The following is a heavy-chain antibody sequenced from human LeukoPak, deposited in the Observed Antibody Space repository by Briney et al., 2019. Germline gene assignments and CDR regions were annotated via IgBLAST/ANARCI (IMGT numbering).Heavy chain of an antibody. CDR1: GFTFSTYW. D-gene: IGHD1-26*01. CDR3: GRALGSPLDY. Sequence: QSGGSLRLSCAASGFTFSTYWMHWVRQAPGKGLVWVSRIKGDGTITTYADSVRGRFTISRDNAKNTLYLQMNSLRVEDTAVYYCGRALGSPLDYWGQGTLVTVSA. CDR2: IKGDGTIT. V-gene: IGHV3-74*03. J-gene: IGHJ4*02.